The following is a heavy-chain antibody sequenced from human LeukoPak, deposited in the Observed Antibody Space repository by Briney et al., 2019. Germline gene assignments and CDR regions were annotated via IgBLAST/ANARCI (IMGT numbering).Heavy chain of an antibody. V-gene: IGHV1-69*01. J-gene: IGHJ3*02. Sequence: SVKVSCKASGGTFSSYAVSWVRPALGQGREWRGRLIAIFGTANSAQKLQGSVTITADESPSTAYMELSSLRAEDTAVYYCARPDRLTTVTLMVIWGRGTMVTVSS. CDR1: GGTFSSYA. CDR2: LIAIFGTA. D-gene: IGHD4-17*01. CDR3: ARPDRLTTVTLMVI.